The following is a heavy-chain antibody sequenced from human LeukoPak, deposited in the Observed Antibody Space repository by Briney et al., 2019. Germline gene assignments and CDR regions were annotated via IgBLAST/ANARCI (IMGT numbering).Heavy chain of an antibody. CDR3: ARGGGATAVDT. CDR2: IDWDDDK. J-gene: IGHJ5*02. D-gene: IGHD1-26*01. V-gene: IGHV2-70*04. CDR1: GFSLSTSGMR. Sequence: SGPALVKPTQTLTLTCTFSGFSLSTSGMRVSRIRQPPGKALEWLARIDWDDDKFYSTSLKTRLTISKDTSKNQVVLTMTNMDPVDAATYYCARGGGATAVDTWGQGTLVTVSS.